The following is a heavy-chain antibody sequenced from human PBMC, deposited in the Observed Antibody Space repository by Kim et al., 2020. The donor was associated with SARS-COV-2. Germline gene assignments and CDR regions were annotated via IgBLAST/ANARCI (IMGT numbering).Heavy chain of an antibody. CDR3: ARQPRGIIIIPEGNPGDRDNWFDP. CDR2: IYSSGST. D-gene: IGHD3-10*01. Sequence: SETLSLTCTVSGGSISTSRDYWAWIRQPPGKGLECIGNIYSSGSTHYNPSLKSRVTISVDTSKNQFSLRLTSVTAADTAMYYCARQPRGIIIIPEGNPGDRDNWFDPWGQGTLVTVSS. J-gene: IGHJ5*02. V-gene: IGHV4-39*01. CDR1: GGSISTSRDY.